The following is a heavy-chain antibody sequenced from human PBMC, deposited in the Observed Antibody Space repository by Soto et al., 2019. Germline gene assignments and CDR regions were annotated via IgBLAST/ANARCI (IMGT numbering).Heavy chain of an antibody. CDR1: GFTFSSYD. CDR3: ARGRGYMVRGVIYMDV. D-gene: IGHD3-10*01. J-gene: IGHJ6*03. CDR2: IGTAGDT. V-gene: IGHV3-13*01. Sequence: GGSLRLSCAASGFTFSSYDMHWVRQATGKGLEWVSAIGTAGDTYYPGSVKGRFTISRENAKNSLYLQMNSLRAGDTAVYYCARGRGYMVRGVIYMDVWGKGTTVTVS.